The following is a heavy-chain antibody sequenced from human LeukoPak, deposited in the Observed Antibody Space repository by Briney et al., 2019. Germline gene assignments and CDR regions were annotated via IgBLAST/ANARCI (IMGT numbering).Heavy chain of an antibody. CDR2: INHSGST. D-gene: IGHD3-10*01. Sequence: SSETLSLTCAVYGGSFSGYYWSWIRQPPGKGLEWIGEINHSGSTNYTPSLKSRVTISVDTSKNQFSLKLSSVTAADTAVYYCARVSFAGFRAGYMDVWGKGTTVTVSS. J-gene: IGHJ6*03. CDR1: GGSFSGYY. V-gene: IGHV4-34*01. CDR3: ARVSFAGFRAGYMDV.